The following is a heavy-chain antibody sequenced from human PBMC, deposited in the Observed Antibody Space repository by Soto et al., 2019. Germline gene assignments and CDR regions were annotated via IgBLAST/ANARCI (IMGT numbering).Heavy chain of an antibody. CDR1: GYTFTSYG. V-gene: IGHV1-18*01. CDR2: ISAYNGNT. J-gene: IGHJ3*02. Sequence: GASVKVSCKASGYTFTSYGISWVRQAPRQGLEWMGWISAYNGNTNYAQKLQGRVTMTTDTSTSTAYMELRSLRSDDTAVYYCARGQRDYYGSGSSLNDAFDIWGQGTMVTVSS. CDR3: ARGQRDYYGSGSSLNDAFDI. D-gene: IGHD3-10*01.